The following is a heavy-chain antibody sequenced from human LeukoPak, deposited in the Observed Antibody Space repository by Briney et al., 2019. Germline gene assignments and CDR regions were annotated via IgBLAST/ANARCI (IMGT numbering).Heavy chain of an antibody. CDR3: ARESSGILTGYYIDY. J-gene: IGHJ4*02. CDR1: GFTVSSNY. D-gene: IGHD3-9*01. CDR2: IYSGGST. Sequence: GGSLRLSCAASGFTVSSNYMSWVRQAPGKRLEWVSVIYSGGSTYYADSVKGRFTISRDNSKNTLYLQMNSLRAEDTAVYYCARESSGILTGYYIDYWGQGTLVTVSS. V-gene: IGHV3-53*01.